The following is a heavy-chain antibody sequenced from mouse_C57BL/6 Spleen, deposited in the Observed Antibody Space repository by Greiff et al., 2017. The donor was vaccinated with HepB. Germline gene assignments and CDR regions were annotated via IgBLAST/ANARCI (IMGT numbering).Heavy chain of an antibody. J-gene: IGHJ3*01. D-gene: IGHD2-4*01. CDR2: INPSSGYT. Sequence: VQLQQSGAELARPGASVKMSCKASGYTFTSYTMHWVKQRPGQGLEWIGYINPSSGYTKYNQKFKDKATLTADKSSSTAYMQLSSLTSEDSAVDYCARDDYDGAWFAYWGQGTLVTVSA. CDR1: GYTFTSYT. V-gene: IGHV1-4*01. CDR3: ARDDYDGAWFAY.